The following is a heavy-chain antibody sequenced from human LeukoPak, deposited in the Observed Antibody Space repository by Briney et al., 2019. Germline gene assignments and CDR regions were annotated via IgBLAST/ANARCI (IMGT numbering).Heavy chain of an antibody. J-gene: IGHJ4*02. V-gene: IGHV3-48*04. CDR1: GFTFSSYS. D-gene: IGHD3-3*01. Sequence: GGSLRLSCAASGFTFSSYSMNWVRQAPGKGLEWVSYISSSSSTIYYADSVKGRFTISRDNAKNSLYLQMNSLRAEDTAVYYCARDRITIFGVVPGFDYWGQGTLVTVSS. CDR3: ARDRITIFGVVPGFDY. CDR2: ISSSSSTI.